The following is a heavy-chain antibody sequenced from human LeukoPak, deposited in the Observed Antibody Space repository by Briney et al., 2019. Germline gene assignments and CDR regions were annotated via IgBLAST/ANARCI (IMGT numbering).Heavy chain of an antibody. CDR2: ISYDGSNK. J-gene: IGHJ3*02. V-gene: IGHV3-30-3*01. D-gene: IGHD2-2*01. CDR3: ARSRPYCSSTSCYFGAFDI. CDR1: GFTFSSYA. Sequence: GGSLRLSCAASGFTFSSYAVHWVRQAPGQGLEWVAFISYDGSNKYYADSVKGRFTISRDNSKNTLYLQMNSLRAEDTAVYYCARSRPYCSSTSCYFGAFDIWGQGTMVTVSS.